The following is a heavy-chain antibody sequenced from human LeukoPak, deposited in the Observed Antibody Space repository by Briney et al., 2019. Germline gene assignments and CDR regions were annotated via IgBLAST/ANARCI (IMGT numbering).Heavy chain of an antibody. CDR3: ARTKGGENWFDP. V-gene: IGHV4-4*07. D-gene: IGHD3-16*01. CDR1: GGSINDYY. CDR2: IDTSGNT. J-gene: IGHJ5*02. Sequence: SETLSLTCTVSGGSINDYYWSWIRQPAGKGLEWIGRIDTSGNTNYNPSLKSRLTLSLDTSKNQFSLKVMSVTAADSAVYYCARTKGGENWFDPWGQGTLVTVSS.